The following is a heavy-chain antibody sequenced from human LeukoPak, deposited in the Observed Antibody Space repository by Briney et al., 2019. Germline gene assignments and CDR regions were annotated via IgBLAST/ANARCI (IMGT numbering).Heavy chain of an antibody. CDR2: IYNSGST. J-gene: IGHJ4*02. V-gene: IGHV4-4*07. CDR3: ARSAFLVTAPGLYYFDY. D-gene: IGHD3/OR15-3a*01. CDR1: GGSISSYY. Sequence: SETLSLTCTASGGSISSYYWSWIRQPAGKGLEWVGHIYNSGSTKYNPSLKGRVTMSVATSKNQFSLHLSSVTAADTAVYYCARSAFLVTAPGLYYFDYGGQGTLVAVSS.